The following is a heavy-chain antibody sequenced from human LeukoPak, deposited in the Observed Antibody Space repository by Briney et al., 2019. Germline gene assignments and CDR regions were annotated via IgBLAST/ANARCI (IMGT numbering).Heavy chain of an antibody. CDR2: INSDGSST. Sequence: GGSLGLSCAASGFTFSSYWVHWVRQAPGKGLVWVSRINSDGSSTSYADSVKGRFTISRDNAKNTLYLQMNSLRAEDTAVYYCAREARRSGWRFGAFDIWGQGTMVTVSS. V-gene: IGHV3-74*01. D-gene: IGHD6-19*01. J-gene: IGHJ3*02. CDR1: GFTFSSYW. CDR3: AREARRSGWRFGAFDI.